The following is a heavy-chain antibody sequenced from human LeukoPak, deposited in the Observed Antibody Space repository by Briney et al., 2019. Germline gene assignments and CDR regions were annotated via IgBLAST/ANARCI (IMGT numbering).Heavy chain of an antibody. CDR2: IYYSGST. V-gene: IGHV4-39*07. D-gene: IGHD3-10*01. CDR1: GGSISSTTYY. J-gene: IGHJ4*02. CDR3: ARGIYGSGSYYPY. Sequence: SETLSLTCSVSGGSISSTTYYWGWIRQPPGKGLEWIGSIYYSGSTYYNPSLKSRVAISVDTSKNQFSLNLSSVTAADTAVYYCARGIYGSGSYYPYWGQGTLVTVSS.